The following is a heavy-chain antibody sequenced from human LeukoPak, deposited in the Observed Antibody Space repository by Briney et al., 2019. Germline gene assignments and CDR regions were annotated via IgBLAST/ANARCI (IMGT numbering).Heavy chain of an antibody. CDR3: ARAPQTVPGAMIFY. Sequence: ASVKVSCKASGYTFSSYGIRWVRQAPGQGLEWMGWISGYNGNTNYAQKLQGRVTMTTDTSTSTAYMELRSLRSDDTAVYYCARAPQTVPGAMIFYWGRGTLVTVSS. V-gene: IGHV1-18*04. D-gene: IGHD2-2*01. J-gene: IGHJ4*02. CDR2: ISGYNGNT. CDR1: GYTFSSYG.